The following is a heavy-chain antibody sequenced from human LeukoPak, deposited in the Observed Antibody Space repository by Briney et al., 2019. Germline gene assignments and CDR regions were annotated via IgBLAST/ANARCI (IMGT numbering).Heavy chain of an antibody. D-gene: IGHD3-10*01. CDR3: ARDGRFGESIDY. J-gene: IGHJ4*02. CDR2: INSDGSST. CDR1: GFTFSSYA. Sequence: GGSLRLSCAASGFTFSSYAMSWVRQAPGKGLVWVSRINSDGSSTSYADSVKGRFTISRDNAKNTLYLQMNSLRAEDTAVYYCARDGRFGESIDYWGQGTLVTVSS. V-gene: IGHV3-74*01.